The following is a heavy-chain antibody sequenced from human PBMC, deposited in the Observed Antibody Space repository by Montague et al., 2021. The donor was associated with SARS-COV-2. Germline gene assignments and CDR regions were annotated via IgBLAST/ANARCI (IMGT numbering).Heavy chain of an antibody. CDR2: IKQDGSEK. CDR1: GFTFSSYW. CDR3: ARDYFRSSWYGRPYYYYYGMDV. Sequence: SLRLSCAASGFTFSSYWMSWVRQAPGKGLEWVANIKQDGSEKYYVDSVKGRFTISRDNAKNSLYLQMNSLRAEGTAVYYCARDYFRSSWYGRPYYYYYGMDVWGQGTTVTVSS. J-gene: IGHJ6*02. D-gene: IGHD6-13*01. V-gene: IGHV3-7*01.